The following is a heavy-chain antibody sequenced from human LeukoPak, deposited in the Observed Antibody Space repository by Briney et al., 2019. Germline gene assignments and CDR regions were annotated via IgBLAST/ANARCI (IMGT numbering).Heavy chain of an antibody. D-gene: IGHD3-10*02. CDR1: EFTFSDYY. CDR2: ISSSGSTK. Sequence: GGSLRLSCAASEFTFSDYYMSWVRQAPGKGLKWVSYISSSGSTKYYTDSVKGRFTISRDNAKNSLYLQMNSLRAEDTAVYYCAELGITMIGGVWGKGTTVTISS. CDR3: AELGITMIGGV. V-gene: IGHV3-11*04. J-gene: IGHJ6*04.